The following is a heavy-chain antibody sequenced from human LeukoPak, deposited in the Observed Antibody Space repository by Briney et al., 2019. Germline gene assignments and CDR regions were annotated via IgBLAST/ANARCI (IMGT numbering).Heavy chain of an antibody. D-gene: IGHD3-22*01. CDR3: ARGPYSYDSSGAFDI. J-gene: IGHJ3*02. CDR1: GDSINNNVYY. CDR2: IYYSGST. V-gene: IGHV4-39*01. Sequence: PSETLSLTCTVSGDSINNNVYYWGWIRQPPGKGLEWIGSIYYSGSTYYNPSLKSRVTISVDASKNQFSLKLSSVTAADTAVYFCARGPYSYDSSGAFDIWGQGTMVTVSS.